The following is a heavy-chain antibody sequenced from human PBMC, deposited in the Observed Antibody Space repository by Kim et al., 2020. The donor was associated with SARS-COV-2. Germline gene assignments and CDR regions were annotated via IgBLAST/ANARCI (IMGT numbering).Heavy chain of an antibody. V-gene: IGHV3-30*01. CDR3: ARSWGYSNYSPFDY. J-gene: IGHJ4*02. D-gene: IGHD4-4*01. Sequence: ADSGKGRFTISRDNSKNTLYLQMNSLRAEDTAVYYCARSWGYSNYSPFDYWGQGTLVTVSS.